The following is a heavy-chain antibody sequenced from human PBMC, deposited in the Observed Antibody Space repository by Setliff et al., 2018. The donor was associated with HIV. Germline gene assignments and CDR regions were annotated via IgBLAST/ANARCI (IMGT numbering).Heavy chain of an antibody. V-gene: IGHV3-30*02. Sequence: GGSLRLSCAASGFPFSRYGLHWVRQVPGRGLEWVGIISYGGEKYYADSVKGRFTISRDNSKSTVYLQMNSLRVEDTAVYFCARELGPIYYFHYMDVWGKGTTVTVSS. CDR1: GFPFSRYG. CDR3: ARELGPIYYFHYMDV. J-gene: IGHJ6*03. D-gene: IGHD7-27*01. CDR2: ISYGGEK.